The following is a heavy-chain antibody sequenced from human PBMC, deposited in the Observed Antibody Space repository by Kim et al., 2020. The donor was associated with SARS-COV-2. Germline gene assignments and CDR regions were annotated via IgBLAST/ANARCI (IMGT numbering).Heavy chain of an antibody. J-gene: IGHJ4*02. CDR3: AREAGLLRYFDWQHFDY. D-gene: IGHD3-9*01. V-gene: IGHV3-30*01. Sequence: VKGRFTISRDNSKNTLYLQMNSLRAEDTAVYYCAREAGLLRYFDWQHFDYWGQGTLVTVSS.